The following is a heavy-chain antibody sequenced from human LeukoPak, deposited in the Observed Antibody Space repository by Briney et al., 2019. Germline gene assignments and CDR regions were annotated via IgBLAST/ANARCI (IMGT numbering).Heavy chain of an antibody. CDR2: ISAYNGNT. Sequence: ASVKVSCKASGYTFTSYGISWVRQAPGQGLEWMGWISAYNGNTNYAQKLQGRVTMTTDTSTSTAYMELRSLRSDDTAVYYCARELVGGSPALYYYYYYGMDVWGQGTTVTVSS. J-gene: IGHJ6*02. D-gene: IGHD1-26*01. CDR1: GYTFTSYG. V-gene: IGHV1-18*01. CDR3: ARELVGGSPALYYYYYYGMDV.